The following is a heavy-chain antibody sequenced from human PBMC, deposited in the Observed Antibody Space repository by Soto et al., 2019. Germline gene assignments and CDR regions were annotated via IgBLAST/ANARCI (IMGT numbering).Heavy chain of an antibody. CDR1: GFTFDDYT. D-gene: IGHD4-4*01. J-gene: IGHJ4*02. CDR2: ITYDSRKL. CDR3: AKGRGNFAYNDYRTMDH. Sequence: ESGGGLVQPGRSRRLSCTASGFTFDDYTMYWVRQAPGKGLEWVSLITYDSRKLDYTDSVRDRFSTYRDNAKNSLYLQMDSLRTEDTATSFCAKGRGNFAYNDYRTMDHWGQGTLVTVSS. V-gene: IGHV3-9*01.